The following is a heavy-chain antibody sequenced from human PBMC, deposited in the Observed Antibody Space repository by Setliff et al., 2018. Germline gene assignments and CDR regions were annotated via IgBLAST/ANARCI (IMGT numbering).Heavy chain of an antibody. CDR1: GYTFTSYG. V-gene: IGHV1-18*03. CDR3: ARDPGWFGELLGYFDY. Sequence: ASVKVSCKASGYTFTSYGISCVRQSPGQGLEWMGWISAYIGNTNYAQKLQGRVTMTTATSTSTAYMELMSLRSDDMSVYYCARDPGWFGELLGYFDYWGQGTLVTVSS. CDR2: ISAYIGNT. D-gene: IGHD3-10*01. J-gene: IGHJ4*02.